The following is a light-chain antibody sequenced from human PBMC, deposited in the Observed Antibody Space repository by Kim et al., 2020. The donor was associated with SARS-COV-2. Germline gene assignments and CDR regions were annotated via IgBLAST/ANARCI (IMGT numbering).Light chain of an antibody. V-gene: IGKV3-20*01. Sequence: EIVLTQSPDTLSLSPGERATLSCRASQTVSSRSVNWYQQKPGQAPRLLIYDAYRRATGVPDRFRGSGSGTDFTLTISRLEPEDFAVYHCQQYGSLPWTFGQGTKVDIK. J-gene: IGKJ1*01. CDR2: DAY. CDR1: QTVSSRS. CDR3: QQYGSLPWT.